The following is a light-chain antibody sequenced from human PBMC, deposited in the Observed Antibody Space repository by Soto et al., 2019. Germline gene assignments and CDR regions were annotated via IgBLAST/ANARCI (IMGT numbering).Light chain of an antibody. CDR1: SSDVGYYNY. CDR3: SSYAGSNYPYV. J-gene: IGLJ1*01. CDR2: DVG. V-gene: IGLV2-8*01. Sequence: QSALTQPPSASGSPGQSVTIACTGTSSDVGYYNYVSWYQQPPGKAPKLLIYDVGKRPSGVPDRFSGSKSGNTASLTVSGLQAEDEGDYYCSSYAGSNYPYVFGTGTKVTVL.